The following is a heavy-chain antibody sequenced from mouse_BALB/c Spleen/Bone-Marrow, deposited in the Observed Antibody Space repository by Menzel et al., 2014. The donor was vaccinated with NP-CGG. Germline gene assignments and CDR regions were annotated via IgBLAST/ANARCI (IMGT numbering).Heavy chain of an antibody. V-gene: IGHV1-20*02. Sequence: EVQVVESGPELVKPGASVKISCKASGYSFTGYFMNWVMRSHGKSLEWIGRINPYNGDTFYNQKFKGKATLTVDKSSSTAHMELRSLASEDSAVYYCARVTTDWYFDVWGAGTTVTVSS. CDR3: ARVTTDWYFDV. J-gene: IGHJ1*01. CDR2: INPYNGDT. CDR1: GYSFTGYF. D-gene: IGHD1-1*01.